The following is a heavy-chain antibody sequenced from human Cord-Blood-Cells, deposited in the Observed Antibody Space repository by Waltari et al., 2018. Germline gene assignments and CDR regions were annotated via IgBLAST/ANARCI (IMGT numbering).Heavy chain of an antibody. D-gene: IGHD6-19*01. Sequence: QLQLQESGPGLVKPSETLSLTCTVSGGSISSSSYYWGWIRQPQGKGLEWIGSIYYSGSTYYNPSLKSRVTISVDTSKNQFSLKLSSVTAADTAVYYCARQRLGRGYYYYYGMDVWGQGTTVTVSS. V-gene: IGHV4-39*01. CDR2: IYYSGST. CDR3: ARQRLGRGYYYYYGMDV. CDR1: GGSISSSSYY. J-gene: IGHJ6*02.